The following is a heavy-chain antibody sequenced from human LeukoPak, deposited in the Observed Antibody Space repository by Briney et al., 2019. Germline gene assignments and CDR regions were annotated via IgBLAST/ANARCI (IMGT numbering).Heavy chain of an antibody. CDR1: GFTVSSNY. CDR2: IYSGGST. CDR3: AKGVYYYGSGSYGSSVYFDY. V-gene: IGHV3-53*01. D-gene: IGHD3-10*01. Sequence: PGGSLRLSCAASGFTVSSNYMSWVRQAPGKGLEWVSVIYSGGSTFYADSVKGRFTISRDNSKNTLYLQMNSLRAEDTAVYYCAKGVYYYGSGSYGSSVYFDYWGQGTLVTVSS. J-gene: IGHJ4*02.